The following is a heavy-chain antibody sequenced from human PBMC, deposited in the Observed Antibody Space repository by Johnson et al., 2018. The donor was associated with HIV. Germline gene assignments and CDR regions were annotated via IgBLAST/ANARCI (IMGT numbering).Heavy chain of an antibody. V-gene: IGHV3-20*04. CDR3: ARDRRYYGSGSYGGAFDI. D-gene: IGHD3-10*01. CDR1: GFTFDDYG. Sequence: VQLVESGGGVVRPGGSLRLSCAASGFTFDDYGMSWVRQAPGKGLEWVSGISWNSGSIGYADSVQGRFTISRDNAKNSLYLQMNSLRAEDTALYYCARDRRYYGSGSYGGAFDIWGQGTVVTVSS. J-gene: IGHJ3*02. CDR2: ISWNSGSI.